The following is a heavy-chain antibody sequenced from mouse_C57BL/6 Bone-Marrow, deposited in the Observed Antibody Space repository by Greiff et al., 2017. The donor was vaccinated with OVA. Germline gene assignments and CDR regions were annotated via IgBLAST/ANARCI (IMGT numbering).Heavy chain of an antibody. CDR3: ARRGSPHYFDY. CDR1: GYSITSGYY. V-gene: IGHV3-6*01. J-gene: IGHJ2*01. CDR2: ISYDGSN. Sequence: DVHLVESGPGLVKPSQSLSLTCSVTGYSITSGYYWNWIRQFPGNKLEWMGFISYDGSNNYNPSLKNRIPITRDTSKNQFFLKLNSVTTEDTATYYCARRGSPHYFDYWGQGTTLTVSS. D-gene: IGHD1-1*01.